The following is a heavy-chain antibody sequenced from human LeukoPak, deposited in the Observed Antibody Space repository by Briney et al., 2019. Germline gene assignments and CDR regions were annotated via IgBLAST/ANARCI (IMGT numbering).Heavy chain of an antibody. D-gene: IGHD1-26*01. J-gene: IGHJ4*02. V-gene: IGHV4-34*01. Sequence: PSETLSLTCGVYGGPFSIYCWNWIRQSPEEGLEWIGEINQSGSTKYNPSLKSRVTISVDTSKNQFSLKLSSVTAADTAVYYCATMGSGSYFNYWGQGSLVTVSS. CDR2: INQSGST. CDR3: ATMGSGSYFNY. CDR1: GGPFSIYC.